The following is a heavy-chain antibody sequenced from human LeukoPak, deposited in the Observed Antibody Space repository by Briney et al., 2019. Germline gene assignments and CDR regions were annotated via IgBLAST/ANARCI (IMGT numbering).Heavy chain of an antibody. CDR1: GYTFTGYY. CDR3: ARARSNRDSGYGSGSYYYNWFDP. J-gene: IGHJ5*02. D-gene: IGHD3-10*01. Sequence: ASVKVSCKASGYTFTGYYMHWVRQAPGQGLEWMGRINPNSGGTNYAQKFQGRVTMTRDTSISTAYMELSRLRFDDTAVYYCARARSNRDSGYGSGSYYYNWFDPWGQGTLVTVSS. V-gene: IGHV1-2*06. CDR2: INPNSGGT.